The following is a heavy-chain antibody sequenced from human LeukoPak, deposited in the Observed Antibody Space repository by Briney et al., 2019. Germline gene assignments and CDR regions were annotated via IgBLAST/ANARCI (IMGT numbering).Heavy chain of an antibody. CDR3: ANARDYDFWSGYYRGNWFDH. V-gene: IGHV3-23*01. CDR2: ISGSGGST. Sequence: GGSLRLSCAASGFTFSSYAVSWVRQAPGKGLEWVSAISGSGGSTYYAESEKRRFTLSRDNSKNTLYLQKNSLRAEDTAVYYGANARDYDFWSGYYRGNWFDHWGQGTLVTVSS. D-gene: IGHD3-3*01. J-gene: IGHJ5*02. CDR1: GFTFSSYA.